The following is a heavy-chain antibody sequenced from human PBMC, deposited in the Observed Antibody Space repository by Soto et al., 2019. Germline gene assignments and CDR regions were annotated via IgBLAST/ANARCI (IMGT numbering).Heavy chain of an antibody. CDR2: IIPIFGTA. D-gene: IGHD3-22*01. V-gene: IGHV1-69*13. CDR1: GDTFSSYA. J-gene: IGHJ3*02. CDR3: ASRNYYDSSGYGAFDI. Sequence: SVKVSCKASGDTFSSYAISWVRQAPGQGLEWMGGIIPIFGTANYAQKFQGRVTITADESTSTAYMELSSLRSEDTAVYYCASRNYYDSSGYGAFDIWGQGTMVTVSS.